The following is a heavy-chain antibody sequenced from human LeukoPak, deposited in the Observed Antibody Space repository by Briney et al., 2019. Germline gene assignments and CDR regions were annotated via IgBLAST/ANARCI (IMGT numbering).Heavy chain of an antibody. V-gene: IGHV3-30*04. CDR3: AGGGYGSGSKCGTDV. Sequence: GRSLRLSCAASGFTFSSYAMHWVRQAPGKGLEWVAAITYDGSNKYYADSVKGRFTISRDNSTNTQYLQMNSLRGEDKTVFYCAGGGYGSGSKCGTDVWGKRTTVT. D-gene: IGHD3-10*01. J-gene: IGHJ6*01. CDR2: ITYDGSNK. CDR1: GFTFSSYA.